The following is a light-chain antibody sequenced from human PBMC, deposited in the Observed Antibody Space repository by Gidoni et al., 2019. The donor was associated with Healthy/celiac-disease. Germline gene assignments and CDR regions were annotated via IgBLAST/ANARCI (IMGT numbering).Light chain of an antibody. CDR2: WAS. CDR3: QQYYSTPAYS. J-gene: IGKJ2*03. Sequence: DIVMTESPASLAVSLCERDTINCKSSQSVLYSSYTMNYLPWYQQKPGRPPKLLIYWASTRESGVPDRVSGSGSGTEFTLTISSLQAEDVAVYYCQQYYSTPAYSFAYGTKLEIK. V-gene: IGKV4-1*01. CDR1: QSVLYSSYTMNY.